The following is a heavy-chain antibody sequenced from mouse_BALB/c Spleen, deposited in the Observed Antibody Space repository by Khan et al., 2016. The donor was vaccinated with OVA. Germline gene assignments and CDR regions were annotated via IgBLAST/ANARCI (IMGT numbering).Heavy chain of an antibody. Sequence: VQLQESGPGLVQPSQSLSITCTVSGFSLTNYGVHWVRQSPGKGLEWLGLIWSGGSTDYNAAFISRLSISKDNSKSQVFFKMNSLQANDTAIYCSRRNYDYDDGLTYWGQGTLVTVSA. CDR1: GFSLTNYG. J-gene: IGHJ3*01. V-gene: IGHV2-2*02. CDR3: RRNYDYDDGLTY. D-gene: IGHD2-4*01. CDR2: IWSGGST.